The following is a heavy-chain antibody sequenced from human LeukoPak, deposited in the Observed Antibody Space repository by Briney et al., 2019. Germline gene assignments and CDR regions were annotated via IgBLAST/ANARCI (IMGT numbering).Heavy chain of an antibody. J-gene: IGHJ4*02. Sequence: GGSLRLSCTASGFTFGDYAMSWFRQAPGKGLEWVSYMGSSGDTIYYAGSVKGRFTISRDNAKNSLYLQMNSLRAEDTAVYYCARSAPYCSGGSCYSVGYFDYWGQGTLVTVSS. CDR3: ARSAPYCSGGSCYSVGYFDY. CDR2: MGSSGDTI. D-gene: IGHD2-15*01. CDR1: GFTFGDYA. V-gene: IGHV3-11*01.